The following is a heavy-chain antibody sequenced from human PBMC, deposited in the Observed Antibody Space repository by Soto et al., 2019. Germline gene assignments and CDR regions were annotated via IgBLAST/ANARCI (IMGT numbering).Heavy chain of an antibody. V-gene: IGHV3-48*02. CDR1: GFTFSSYS. CDR2: ISSSSSTI. Sequence: GGSLRLSCAASGFTFSSYSMNWVRQAPGKGLEWVSYISSSSSTIYYADSVKGRFTISRDNAKNSLYLQMNSLRDEDTAVYYCAKYYYDSSGYYYEAFDIWGQGTMVTVSS. J-gene: IGHJ3*02. CDR3: AKYYYDSSGYYYEAFDI. D-gene: IGHD3-22*01.